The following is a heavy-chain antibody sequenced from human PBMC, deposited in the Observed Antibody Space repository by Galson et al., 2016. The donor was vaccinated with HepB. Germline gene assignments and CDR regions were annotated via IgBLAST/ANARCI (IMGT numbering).Heavy chain of an antibody. CDR1: GFTFNNYA. V-gene: IGHV3-23*01. J-gene: IGHJ4*02. CDR2: VSGSSSTT. D-gene: IGHD1-26*01. CDR3: AKGRVGITTPALDY. Sequence: SLRLSCAASGFTFNNYAMSWVRQAPGKGLECVSVVSGSSSTTYYADSVKGRFTISKDNSRNTLYLQMNALRAEDTAIYYCAKGRVGITTPALDYWGQGTLVTVSS.